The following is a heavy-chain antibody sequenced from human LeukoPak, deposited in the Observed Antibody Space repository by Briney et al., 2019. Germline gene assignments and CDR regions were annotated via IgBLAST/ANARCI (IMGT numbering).Heavy chain of an antibody. J-gene: IGHJ4*02. Sequence: ASVKVSCKASGYTFTSYDFNWVRQATGQRPEWMGWMSPNSGDTGYAQKFQDRVTMTRNTSISTAYMELSRLRSDDTAVYYCARDGDTPFDYWGQGTLVTVSS. CDR2: MSPNSGDT. D-gene: IGHD7-27*01. CDR1: GYTFTSYD. CDR3: ARDGDTPFDY. V-gene: IGHV1-8*01.